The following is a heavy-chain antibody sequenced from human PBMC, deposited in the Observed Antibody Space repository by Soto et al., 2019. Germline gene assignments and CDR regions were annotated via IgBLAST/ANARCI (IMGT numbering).Heavy chain of an antibody. Sequence: EVQLVESGGGLIQPGGSLRLSCAASGFTVSSNYMSWVRQAPGKGLEWVSVIYSGGSTYYADSVKGRFTISRDNSRNTLYLQMNSLRAEDTAVYYCARSVTTLYWFDPWGQGTLVTVSS. CDR1: GFTVSSNY. D-gene: IGHD2-21*02. CDR2: IYSGGST. J-gene: IGHJ5*02. CDR3: ARSVTTLYWFDP. V-gene: IGHV3-53*01.